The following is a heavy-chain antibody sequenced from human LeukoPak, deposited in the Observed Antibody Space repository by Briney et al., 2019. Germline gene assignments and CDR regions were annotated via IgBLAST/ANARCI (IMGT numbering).Heavy chain of an antibody. J-gene: IGHJ4*02. CDR1: GFTFSSYG. V-gene: IGHV3-30*18. CDR2: ISYDGSNK. Sequence: GGSLRLSCAASGFTFSSYGMHWVRQAPGKGLEWVAVISYDGSNKYYAGSVKGRFTISRDNSKNTLYLQMNSPRAEDTAVYYCAKGSQKMVYARFDYWGQGTLVTVSS. CDR3: AKGSQKMVYARFDY. D-gene: IGHD2-8*01.